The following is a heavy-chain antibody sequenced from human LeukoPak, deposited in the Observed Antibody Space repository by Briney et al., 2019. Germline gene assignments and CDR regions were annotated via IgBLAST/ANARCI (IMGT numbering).Heavy chain of an antibody. Sequence: GESLRISCKASGYSFTTYWIGWVRQMPGKGLEWMGIIYPSDSDTKYSPSFQGQVTISADKSISTAYLQWSSLKASDTAIYYCARRTYYYDNSGYYLDYWGQGALVTVSS. CDR3: ARRTYYYDNSGYYLDY. V-gene: IGHV5-51*01. CDR2: IYPSDSDT. J-gene: IGHJ4*02. CDR1: GYSFTTYW. D-gene: IGHD3-22*01.